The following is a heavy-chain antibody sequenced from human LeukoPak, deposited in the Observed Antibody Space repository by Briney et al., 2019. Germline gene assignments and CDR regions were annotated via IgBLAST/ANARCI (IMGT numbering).Heavy chain of an antibody. CDR1: GFTFSSYG. D-gene: IGHD2-8*02. CDR3: ATYRQVLLPFES. V-gene: IGHV3-23*01. Sequence: GGSLRLSCAASGFTFSSYGMHWVRQAPGKGLEWISSIFPSGGEIHYADSVRGRFTISRDNSKSTLSLQMNSLRAEDTAIYYCATYRQVLLPFESWGQGTLVTVSS. J-gene: IGHJ4*02. CDR2: IFPSGGEI.